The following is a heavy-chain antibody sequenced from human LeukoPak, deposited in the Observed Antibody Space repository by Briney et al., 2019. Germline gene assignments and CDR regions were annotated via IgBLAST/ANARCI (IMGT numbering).Heavy chain of an antibody. V-gene: IGHV1-18*01. D-gene: IGHD3-22*01. CDR3: AKEVHDSSGYTADY. CDR2: ISAYNGNT. CDR1: GYTFTSHD. Sequence: ASVKVSCKASGYTFTSHDINWVRQAAGQGLEWMGWISAYNGNTNYAQKLQGRVTMTTDTSTSTAYMELRSLRSDDTAVYYCAKEVHDSSGYTADYWGQGTLVTVSS. J-gene: IGHJ4*01.